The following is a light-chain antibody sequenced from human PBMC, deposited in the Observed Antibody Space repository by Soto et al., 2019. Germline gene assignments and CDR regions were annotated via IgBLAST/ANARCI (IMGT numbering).Light chain of an antibody. CDR1: SSDVGGYKY. V-gene: IGLV2-8*01. CDR3: SSYAAINSLWV. J-gene: IGLJ1*01. Sequence: QSALTQPPSASGSPGQSVTISCTGTSSDVGGYKYVSWYQQHPGKAPKLMIFEVNKRPSGVPDRFSGSKSGNTASLTVSGRLPAEDEDDYCSSYAAINSLWVFGTGTKLTVL. CDR2: EVN.